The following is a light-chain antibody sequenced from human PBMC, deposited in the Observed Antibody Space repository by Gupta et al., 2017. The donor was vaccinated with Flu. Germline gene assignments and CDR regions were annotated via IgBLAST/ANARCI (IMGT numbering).Light chain of an antibody. CDR2: GTS. Sequence: GDRVTITCRASQSSGGYLNWYQQKPGKAPKVLIFGTSSLQSGVPSRFSGSGSGTNFTLTISSLQPEDFATYYCQQSDSTPRTFGQGTKVEIK. V-gene: IGKV1-39*01. J-gene: IGKJ2*01. CDR3: QQSDSTPRT. CDR1: QSSGGY.